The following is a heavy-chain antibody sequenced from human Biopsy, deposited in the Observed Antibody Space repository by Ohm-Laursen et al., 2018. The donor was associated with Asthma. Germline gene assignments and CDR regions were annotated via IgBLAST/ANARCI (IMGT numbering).Heavy chain of an antibody. CDR2: IKKDGSEK. CDR1: GFTFSSYW. V-gene: IGHV3-7*01. J-gene: IGHJ6*02. CDR3: ARGGYCTSPTCPWGRYATDV. Sequence: GSLRLSCAASGFTFSSYWMSWVRQAPGKGLEWVANIKKDGSEKYYVDSVKGRFTISRDNAKNSLYLHMNSLRAEDTAVYYCARGGYCTSPTCPWGRYATDVCGQGTTVTVSS. D-gene: IGHD2-2*01.